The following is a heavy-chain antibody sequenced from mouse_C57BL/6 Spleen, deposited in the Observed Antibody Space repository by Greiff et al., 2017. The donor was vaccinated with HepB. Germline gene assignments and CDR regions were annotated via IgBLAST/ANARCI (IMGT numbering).Heavy chain of an antibody. Sequence: DVMLVESGGGLVQPGGSLKLSCAASGFTFSDYYMYWVRQTPEKRLEWVAYISNGGGSTYYPDTVKGRFTISRDNAKNTLYLQMSRLKSEDTAMYYCARSPYYGSSTRYFDVWGTGTTVTVSS. CDR1: GFTFSDYY. CDR2: ISNGGGST. V-gene: IGHV5-12*01. CDR3: ARSPYYGSSTRYFDV. J-gene: IGHJ1*03. D-gene: IGHD1-1*01.